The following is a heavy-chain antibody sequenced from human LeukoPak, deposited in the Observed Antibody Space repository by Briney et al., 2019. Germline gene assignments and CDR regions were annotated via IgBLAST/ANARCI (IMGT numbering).Heavy chain of an antibody. CDR1: GFTSDDYA. CDR3: AKDQGGSYYLYDAFDI. D-gene: IGHD1-26*01. CDR2: ISYDGSNK. J-gene: IGHJ3*02. Sequence: GGSLRLSCAASGFTSDDYAMHWARQAPGKGLEWVAVISYDGSNKYYADSVKGRFTISRDNSKSTLYLQMNSLRAEDTAVYHCAKDQGGSYYLYDAFDIWGQGTMVTVSS. V-gene: IGHV3-30-3*01.